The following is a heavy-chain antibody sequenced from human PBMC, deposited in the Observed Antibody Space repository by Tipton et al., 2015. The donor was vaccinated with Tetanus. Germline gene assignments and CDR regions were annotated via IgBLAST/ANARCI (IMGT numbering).Heavy chain of an antibody. V-gene: IGHV4-59*01. Sequence: LRLSCTVSGGSISSYYWSWIRQPPGKGLEWIGYIYYSGSTNYNPSLKSRVTISVDTSKNQFSLKLSSVTAADTAVYYCARSEQQLVRGYYYYYMDVWGKGTTVTVSS. J-gene: IGHJ6*03. D-gene: IGHD6-13*01. CDR2: IYYSGST. CDR3: ARSEQQLVRGYYYYYMDV. CDR1: GGSISSYY.